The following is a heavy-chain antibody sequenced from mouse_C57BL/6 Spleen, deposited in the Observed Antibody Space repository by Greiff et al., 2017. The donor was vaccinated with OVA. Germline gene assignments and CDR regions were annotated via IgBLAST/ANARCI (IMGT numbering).Heavy chain of an antibody. J-gene: IGHJ3*01. CDR1: GYTFTSYW. CDR3: ARREKGAWFAY. V-gene: IGHV1-69*01. Sequence: QVQLKQPGAELVMPGASVKLSCKASGYTFTSYWMHWVKQRPGQGLEWIGEIDPSDSYTNYNQTFKGKSTLTVDKSSSTAYMQLSSLTSEDSAVYYCARREKGAWFAYWGQGTLVTVSA. CDR2: IDPSDSYT.